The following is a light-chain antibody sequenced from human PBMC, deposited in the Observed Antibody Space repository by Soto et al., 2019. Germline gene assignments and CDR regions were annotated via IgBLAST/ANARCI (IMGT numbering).Light chain of an antibody. CDR1: QSVSSN. V-gene: IGKV3-15*01. Sequence: EIVMTQSPATLSVSPGERATLSCRASQSVSSNFAWYQQKPGQAPRLLICGASTRATGIPARFSGSGSGTEFTLTISSLQSEDFAVYYCQQHNNWPPLTFGGGTKVEIK. CDR2: GAS. J-gene: IGKJ4*01. CDR3: QQHNNWPPLT.